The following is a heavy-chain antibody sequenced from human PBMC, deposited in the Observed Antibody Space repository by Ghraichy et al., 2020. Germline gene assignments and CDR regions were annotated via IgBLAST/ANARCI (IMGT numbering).Heavy chain of an antibody. CDR1: GFTFSDYY. Sequence: GESLNISCAASGFTFSDYYMSWIRQAPGKGLEWVSYISSSGSTIYYADSVKGRFTISRDNAKNSLYLQMNSLRAEDTAVYYCARDRDDILTGYYVWFDPWGQGTLVTVSS. J-gene: IGHJ5*02. CDR3: ARDRDDILTGYYVWFDP. D-gene: IGHD3-9*01. CDR2: ISSSGSTI. V-gene: IGHV3-11*01.